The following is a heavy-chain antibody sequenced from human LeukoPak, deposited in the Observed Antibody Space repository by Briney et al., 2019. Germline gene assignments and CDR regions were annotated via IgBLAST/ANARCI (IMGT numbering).Heavy chain of an antibody. CDR3: AKILNPHAFDI. J-gene: IGHJ3*02. CDR2: VTANGGT. CDR1: GFTFDDYA. V-gene: IGHV3-43*02. Sequence: GRSLRLSCAASGFTFDDYAMHWVRQAPGKGPEWVSYVTANGGTYYADSVKGRFVISRDNSKNSLYLQMNILRPEDTALYYCAKILNPHAFDIWGQGTMVTVSS. D-gene: IGHD1-14*01.